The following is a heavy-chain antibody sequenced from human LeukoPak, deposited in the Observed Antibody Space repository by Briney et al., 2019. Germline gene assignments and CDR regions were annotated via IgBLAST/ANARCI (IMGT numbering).Heavy chain of an antibody. V-gene: IGHV3-74*03. CDR2: IHPHGRYA. CDR3: VRGTNDWKGLDY. CDR1: GFAFSDYF. D-gene: IGHD1-1*01. J-gene: IGHJ4*02. Sequence: GGSLRLSCAASGFAFSDYFMHWVRQSPAKGLVWVSDIHPHGRYAAYADSVRGRFTISRDDAKNTLYLQMNSLSSEDTAVYYCVRGTNDWKGLDYWGQGTLVTASS.